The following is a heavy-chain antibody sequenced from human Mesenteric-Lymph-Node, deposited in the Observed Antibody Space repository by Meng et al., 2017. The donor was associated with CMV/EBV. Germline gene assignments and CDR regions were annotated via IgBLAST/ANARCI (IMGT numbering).Heavy chain of an antibody. J-gene: IGHJ4*02. CDR3: ARGNTMVRGPYYFDY. D-gene: IGHD3-10*01. V-gene: IGHV1-2*06. Sequence: SGGTFTGYYMHWVRQAPGQGLEWMGRINPNSGGTNYAQKFQGRVTMTRDTSISTAYMELSRLRSDDTAVYYCARGNTMVRGPYYFDYWGQGTLVTVSS. CDR2: INPNSGGT. CDR1: GGTFTGYY.